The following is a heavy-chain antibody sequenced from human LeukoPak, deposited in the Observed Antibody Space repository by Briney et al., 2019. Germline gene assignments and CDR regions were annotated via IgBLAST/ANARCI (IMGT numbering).Heavy chain of an antibody. CDR3: ARIGSGLLYYFDY. CDR1: GGSISSYY. CDR2: IYYSGST. V-gene: IGHV4-59*01. Sequence: SETLSLTCTVSGGSISSYYWSWIRQPPGKGLEWIGYIYYSGSTNYNPSLKSRVTISVDTSKNQFSLKLSSVTAADTALYYWARIGSGLLYYFDYWGQGTLVTVSS. J-gene: IGHJ4*02. D-gene: IGHD6-19*01.